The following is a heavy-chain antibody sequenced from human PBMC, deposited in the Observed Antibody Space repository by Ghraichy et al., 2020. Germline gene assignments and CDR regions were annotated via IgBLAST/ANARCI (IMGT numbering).Heavy chain of an antibody. V-gene: IGHV1-2*02. CDR3: ARCGVGWLQFRLGGYYYGMDV. J-gene: IGHJ6*02. D-gene: IGHD5-24*01. Sequence: ASVKVSCKASGYTFTGYYMHWVRQAPGQGLEWMGWINPNSGGTNYAQKFQGRVTMTRDTSISTAYMELSRLRSDDTAVYYCARCGVGWLQFRLGGYYYGMDVWGQGTTVTVSS. CDR1: GYTFTGYY. CDR2: INPNSGGT.